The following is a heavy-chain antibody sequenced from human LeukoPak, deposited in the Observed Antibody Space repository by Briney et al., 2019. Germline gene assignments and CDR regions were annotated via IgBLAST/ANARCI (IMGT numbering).Heavy chain of an antibody. J-gene: IGHJ4*02. Sequence: GGSLRLSCAASGYTFTSYYMHWVRQAPGQGLEWMGIINPSGGSTSYAQKFQGRVTTTRDTSTSTVYMELSSLRSEDTAVYYCARGTEGGSSSWPDFDYWGQGTLVTVSS. D-gene: IGHD6-13*01. V-gene: IGHV1-46*01. CDR1: GYTFTSYY. CDR2: INPSGGST. CDR3: ARGTEGGSSSWPDFDY.